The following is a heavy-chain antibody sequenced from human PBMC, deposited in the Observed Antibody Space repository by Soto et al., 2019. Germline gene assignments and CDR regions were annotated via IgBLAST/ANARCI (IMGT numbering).Heavy chain of an antibody. CDR3: ARDTSGWYSAIAY. D-gene: IGHD6-19*01. Sequence: QVQLQESGPGLVKPSQTLSLTCTVSGGSVSSGDYYWSWIRQPPGMGLEWLGYIYYSGTTYYNPSLNSRVARSVDTSKNQFSLKLNSVTAADTAVYYCARDTSGWYSAIAYWGQGTLVTVSS. CDR1: GGSVSSGDYY. J-gene: IGHJ4*02. V-gene: IGHV4-30-4*01. CDR2: IYYSGTT.